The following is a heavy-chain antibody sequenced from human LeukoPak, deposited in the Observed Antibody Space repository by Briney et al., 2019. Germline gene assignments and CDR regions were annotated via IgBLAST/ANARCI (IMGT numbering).Heavy chain of an antibody. V-gene: IGHV6-1*01. CDR2: TYYRSKWSN. D-gene: IGHD1-1*01. CDR1: GDSVSSNSAA. Sequence: SQTLSLTCAISGDSVSSNSAAWNWIRQSPSRGLEWLGRTYYRSKWSNDYAVSVKSRITINPDTSKNQSSLQLNSVTPEHTAVYSCARDRLLEDRHYYSYYYMDVWGKGTTVTVSS. CDR3: ARDRLLEDRHYYSYYYMDV. J-gene: IGHJ6*03.